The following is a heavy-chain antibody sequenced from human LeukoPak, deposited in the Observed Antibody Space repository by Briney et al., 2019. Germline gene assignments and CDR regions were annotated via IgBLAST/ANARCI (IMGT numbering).Heavy chain of an antibody. Sequence: ASVPVSFKASGYTFTSYGISWVRQAPGQGLEGMGWISAYNGNTNYAQKLQGRVTMTTDTSTSTAYMELRSLRSDDTAVYYCARSQGIWFGELLSDYYYYGMDVWGKGTTVTVSS. CDR2: ISAYNGNT. D-gene: IGHD3-10*01. J-gene: IGHJ6*04. CDR3: ARSQGIWFGELLSDYYYYGMDV. V-gene: IGHV1-18*04. CDR1: GYTFTSYG.